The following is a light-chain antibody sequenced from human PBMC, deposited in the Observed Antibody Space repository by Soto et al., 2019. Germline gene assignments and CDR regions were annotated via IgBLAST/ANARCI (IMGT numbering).Light chain of an antibody. CDR1: QSVSSN. Sequence: EIVMTQSPATLSVSPGERATLSCRASQSVSSNLAWYQQKPGQAPRLLIYGASTRATGIPARFSGSGSGTEFTLTISSLQSDEFAVYYCQQYNNWPSWTFGQGTKVEIK. CDR2: GAS. V-gene: IGKV3-15*01. CDR3: QQYNNWPSWT. J-gene: IGKJ1*01.